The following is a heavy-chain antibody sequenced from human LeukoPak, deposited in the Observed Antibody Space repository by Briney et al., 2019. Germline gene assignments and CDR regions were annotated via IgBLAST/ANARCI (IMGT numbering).Heavy chain of an antibody. CDR3: ARDWIDRSLDY. V-gene: IGHV3-33*01. J-gene: IGHJ4*02. CDR1: GFTFSDYG. CDR2: LSPHGNYE. D-gene: IGHD2-2*03. Sequence: PGGSLRLSCAASGFTFSDYGIHWVRQAPGKGLEWVAVLSPHGNYEYYADSVQGRFTISRDESKNTVYLQMNTLRDEDTSVYYCARDWIDRSLDYWGQGTLVTVSS.